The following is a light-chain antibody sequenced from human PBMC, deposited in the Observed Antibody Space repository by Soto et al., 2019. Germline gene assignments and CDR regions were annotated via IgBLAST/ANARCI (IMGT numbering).Light chain of an antibody. J-gene: IGKJ4*01. Sequence: DIQMTQSPSSLSASVGDRVTITCRASQSISSYLNWYQQKPGKAPKLLIYAASTLQSGVPSRFSGGGSGTEFTLAISSLQPDDFATYYCQQYRSFSPLTFGGGTKVDIK. CDR1: QSISSY. CDR2: AAS. V-gene: IGKV1-39*01. CDR3: QQYRSFSPLT.